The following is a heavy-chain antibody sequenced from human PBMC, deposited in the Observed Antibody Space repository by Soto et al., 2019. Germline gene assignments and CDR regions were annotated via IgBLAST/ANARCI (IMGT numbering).Heavy chain of an antibody. V-gene: IGHV4-59*12. Sequence: SETLSLTCTVSGGSISSYYWSWIRQPPGKGLEWIGYIYYSGSTNYNPSLKSRVTISVDTSKNQFSLKLSSVTAADTAVYYCARGPRSGIAAAGTRGYWFDPWGQGTLVTVSS. J-gene: IGHJ5*02. CDR2: IYYSGST. CDR3: ARGPRSGIAAAGTRGYWFDP. CDR1: GGSISSYY. D-gene: IGHD6-13*01.